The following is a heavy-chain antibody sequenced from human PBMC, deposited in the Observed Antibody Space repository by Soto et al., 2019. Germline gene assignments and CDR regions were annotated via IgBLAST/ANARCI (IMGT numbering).Heavy chain of an antibody. Sequence: EASVKVSCKASGGTFSSNAISWVRQAPGQGLEWMGGIIPIYGTANYAQKFQGRVTITADTSTSIVYMDLSTLSSEDTAVYFCARDIRSGYYYYYYGMDVWGPGTTVTVSS. D-gene: IGHD1-1*01. CDR2: IIPIYGTA. CDR1: GGTFSSNA. CDR3: ARDIRSGYYYYYYGMDV. J-gene: IGHJ6*02. V-gene: IGHV1-69*06.